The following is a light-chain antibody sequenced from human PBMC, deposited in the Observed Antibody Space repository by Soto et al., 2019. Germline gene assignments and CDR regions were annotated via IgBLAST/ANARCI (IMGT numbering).Light chain of an antibody. J-gene: IGKJ4*01. Sequence: DIVMTQSPDSLAVSLGERATINCKSSQSVLYSSNSKNYLAWYQQKPGQPPKLLIYWTSTRESGVPDRFSGSGSGTDFTLTISSLQAEDVALYYCQQSYSTPSFGGGTKVEIK. CDR1: QSVLYSSNSKNY. CDR2: WTS. CDR3: QQSYSTPS. V-gene: IGKV4-1*01.